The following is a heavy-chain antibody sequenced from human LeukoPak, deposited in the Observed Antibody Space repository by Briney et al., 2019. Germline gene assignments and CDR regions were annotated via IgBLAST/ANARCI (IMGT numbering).Heavy chain of an antibody. J-gene: IGHJ4*02. CDR3: AREGTRKLTEDPRGLTLPDY. CDR1: GGSISSYY. V-gene: IGHV4-59*12. CDR2: IYYSGST. D-gene: IGHD1-14*01. Sequence: SETLSLTCTVSGGSISSYYWSWIRQPPGKGLEWIGYIYYSGSTNYNPSLKSRVTISVDTSKNQFSLKLSSATAADTAVYYCAREGTRKLTEDPRGLTLPDYWGQGTLVTVSS.